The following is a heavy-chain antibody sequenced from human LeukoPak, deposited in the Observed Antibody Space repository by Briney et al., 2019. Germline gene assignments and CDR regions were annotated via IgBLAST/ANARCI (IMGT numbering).Heavy chain of an antibody. J-gene: IGHJ4*01. CDR1: SGSISPHY. V-gene: IGHV4-59*11. CDR2: IYYSGST. Sequence: PSETLSLTCTVSSGSISPHYWSWIRQPPGKGLEWIGYIYYSGSTNYNASLKSRVTISLDTPKNQFSLRLTSVTAADTAVYYCARGRGYFDYWGQGTLVTVSS. CDR3: ARGRGYFDY.